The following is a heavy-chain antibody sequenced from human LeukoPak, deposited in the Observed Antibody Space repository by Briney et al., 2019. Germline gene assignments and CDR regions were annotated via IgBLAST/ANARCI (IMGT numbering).Heavy chain of an antibody. Sequence: ASVKVSCKASGYTFTSYDINWVRQATGQGLEWMGWMNPNSGNTGYAQKFQGRVTMTRNTSISTAYMELSSLRSEDTAVYYCARDFVSCSSTSCRHHYYYYMDVWGKGTTVTVSS. D-gene: IGHD2-2*01. J-gene: IGHJ6*03. CDR3: ARDFVSCSSTSCRHHYYYYMDV. V-gene: IGHV1-8*01. CDR2: MNPNSGNT. CDR1: GYTFTSYD.